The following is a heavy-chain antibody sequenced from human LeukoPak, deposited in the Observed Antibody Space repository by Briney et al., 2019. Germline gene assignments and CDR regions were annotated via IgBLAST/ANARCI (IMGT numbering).Heavy chain of an antibody. J-gene: IGHJ4*02. CDR1: GYTFTSYA. CDR3: ARWVPSQRGFDY. Sequence: GASVKVSCKASGYTFTSYAMHWVRQAPGQRLEWMGWINAGNGNTKYSQEFQGRVTITRDTSASTAYMELSSLRSEDMAVYYCARWVPSQRGFDYWGQGTLVTVSS. V-gene: IGHV1-3*03. D-gene: IGHD3-10*01. CDR2: INAGNGNT.